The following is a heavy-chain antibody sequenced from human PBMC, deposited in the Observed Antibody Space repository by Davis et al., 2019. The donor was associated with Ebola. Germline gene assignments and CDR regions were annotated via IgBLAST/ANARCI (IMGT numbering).Heavy chain of an antibody. V-gene: IGHV3-30*18. J-gene: IGHJ4*02. CDR2: VSFDGSVT. CDR3: AKETNEYSSSSNDF. CDR1: GFTFSSYG. D-gene: IGHD6-6*01. Sequence: GESLKISCAASGFTFSSYGMHWVRQAPGKGLEWVAVVSFDGSVTHYGDSLRGRFAVSRDNFRNTVSLQMSSLRNEDTGVYYCAKETNEYSSSSNDFWGQGIRVTVSS.